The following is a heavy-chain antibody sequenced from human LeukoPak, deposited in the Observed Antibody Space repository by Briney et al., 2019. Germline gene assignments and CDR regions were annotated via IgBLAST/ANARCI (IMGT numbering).Heavy chain of an antibody. CDR2: FNSDGITT. D-gene: IGHD1-14*01. V-gene: IGHV3-74*01. J-gene: IGHJ4*02. CDR3: ARGRYYFDS. Sequence: GGSLRPSCAASGFTFSNYWMHWVRQAPGKGLVWVSRFNSDGITTSYADSVKGRFSISRDNAKNTLYLQMNSLRAEDTAVYYCARGRYYFDSWGQGILVTVSS. CDR1: GFTFSNYW.